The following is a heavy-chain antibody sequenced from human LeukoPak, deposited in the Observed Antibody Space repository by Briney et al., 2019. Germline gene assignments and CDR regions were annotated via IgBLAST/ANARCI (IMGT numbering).Heavy chain of an antibody. D-gene: IGHD1-26*01. V-gene: IGHV4-38-2*02. CDR1: GYSISSGYY. CDR3: ARGVNSGYFDY. Sequence: SETLSLTCTVSGYSISSGYYWGWIRQPPGKGLEWIGSIYHSGSTYYNPSLKSRVTISVDTSKNQFSLKLSSVTAADTAVYYCARGVNSGYFDYCGQGTLVTVSS. CDR2: IYHSGST. J-gene: IGHJ4*02.